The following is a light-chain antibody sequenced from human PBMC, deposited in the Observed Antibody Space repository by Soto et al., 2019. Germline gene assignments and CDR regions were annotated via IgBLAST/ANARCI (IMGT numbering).Light chain of an antibody. V-gene: IGKV3-20*01. CDR3: QQYGSSPRT. CDR1: QSVSSSY. J-gene: IGKJ1*01. CDR2: GAS. Sequence: EIVLTQSPGTLSLSPGERATLSCRASQSVSSSYFAWYQQKPGQAPRLLIDGASSRATGIPDRFSGSGSGTDFTLTISRLEPEDCAVYYCQQYGSSPRTFGQGTKVEIK.